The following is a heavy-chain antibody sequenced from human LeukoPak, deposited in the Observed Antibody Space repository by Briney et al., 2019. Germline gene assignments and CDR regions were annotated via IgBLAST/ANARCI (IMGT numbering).Heavy chain of an antibody. CDR3: ANHYGSGSYYGY. J-gene: IGHJ4*02. CDR2: IYYTAST. Sequence: XWIGAIYYTASTYYSPSLKSRVTISVDPSKNQFSLKLSSVTAADTAVYYCANHYGSGSYYGYWGQGTLVTVSS. V-gene: IGHV4-39*01. D-gene: IGHD3-10*01.